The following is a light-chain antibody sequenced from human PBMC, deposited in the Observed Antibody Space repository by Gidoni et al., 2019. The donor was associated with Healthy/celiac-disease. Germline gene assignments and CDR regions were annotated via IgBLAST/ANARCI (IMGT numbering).Light chain of an antibody. CDR3: QQYGSSPRT. CDR1: QSVSSSY. V-gene: IGKV3-20*01. CDR2: GAS. Sequence: EIVLTQSPGTLSLSPGERATLSCRASQSVSSSYLAWYQQKPGQAPRLLIYGASSGSGTDFTLTISRLEHEDFAVYYCQQYGSSPRTFGQGTKVEIK. J-gene: IGKJ1*01.